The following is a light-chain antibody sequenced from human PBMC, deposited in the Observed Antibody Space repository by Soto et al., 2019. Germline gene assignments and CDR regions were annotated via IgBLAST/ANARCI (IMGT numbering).Light chain of an antibody. V-gene: IGKV4-1*01. CDR3: QQYYSAPLT. CDR2: WAS. J-gene: IGKJ1*01. CDR1: QSVLYNSNNKNY. Sequence: DIVMTQSPDSLAVSLGERATINCKSSQSVLYNSNNKNYLAWYQQKPGQPPKLLIYWASTRESGVPDRFSGSGSGTDFTLTISSLQAEDVAVYSCQQYYSAPLTFGQGTKVEIK.